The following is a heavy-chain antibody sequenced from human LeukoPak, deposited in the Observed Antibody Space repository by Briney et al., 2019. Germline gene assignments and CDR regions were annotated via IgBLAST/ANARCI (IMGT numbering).Heavy chain of an antibody. Sequence: GASVRVSCKASGYTFTGDYMHWVRQAPGQGLEWMGWINPNSGGTNYAQKFQGRVTMTRDTSISTAYMELSRLRSDATAVYYCARGGVVVPAAIGYYYYGMDVWGQGTTVTVSS. D-gene: IGHD2-2*01. CDR3: ARGGVVVPAAIGYYYYGMDV. CDR2: INPNSGGT. V-gene: IGHV1-2*02. CDR1: GYTFTGDY. J-gene: IGHJ6*02.